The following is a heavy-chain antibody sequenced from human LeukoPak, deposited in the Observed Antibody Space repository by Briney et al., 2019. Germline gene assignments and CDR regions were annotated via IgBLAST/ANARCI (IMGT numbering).Heavy chain of an antibody. V-gene: IGHV1-2*02. J-gene: IGHJ4*02. CDR1: GYTFTGNY. CDR2: INPNSGGT. Sequence: ASVKVSCKASGYTFTGNYMHWVRQAPGQGLEWMGWINPNSGGTNYAQKFQGRVTMTRDTSISTAYMELSRLRSDDTAVYYCAREDQTIFGVPHDYWGQGTLVTVSP. CDR3: AREDQTIFGVPHDY. D-gene: IGHD3-3*01.